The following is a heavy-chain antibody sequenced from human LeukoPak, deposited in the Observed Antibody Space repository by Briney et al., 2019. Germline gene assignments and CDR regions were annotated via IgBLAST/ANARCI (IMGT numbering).Heavy chain of an antibody. Sequence: GGSLRLSCAASGFTFSSYSMNWVRQAPGKGLEWVSSISSSSSYIYYADSVKGRFTISRDNAKNSLYLQMNSLRAEDTAVYYCARDRYSSTPFDYWGQGTLVTVSS. CDR1: GFTFSSYS. CDR3: ARDRYSSTPFDY. D-gene: IGHD6-13*01. V-gene: IGHV3-21*01. CDR2: ISSSSSYI. J-gene: IGHJ4*02.